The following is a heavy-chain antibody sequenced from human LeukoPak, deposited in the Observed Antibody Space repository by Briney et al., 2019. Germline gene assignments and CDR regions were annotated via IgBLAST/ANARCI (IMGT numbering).Heavy chain of an antibody. Sequence: GSLRLSCAASGLTFSSFAMSWVRQAPEKGLEWIGSVYSRGSIYSNPSLRSRVTISLDTSTNQFSLNLSSVTVADTALYYCARDRLSLGAFDIWGPGTTVVVSS. V-gene: IGHV4-39*07. CDR1: GLTFSSFA. CDR2: VYSRGSI. D-gene: IGHD3-16*01. J-gene: IGHJ3*02. CDR3: ARDRLSLGAFDI.